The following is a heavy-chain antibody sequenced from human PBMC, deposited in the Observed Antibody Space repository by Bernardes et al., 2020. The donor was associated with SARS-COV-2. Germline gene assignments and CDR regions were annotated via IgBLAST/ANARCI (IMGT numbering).Heavy chain of an antibody. D-gene: IGHD6-6*01. CDR3: AREEAGSSSVDGMDV. V-gene: IGHV1-8*01. J-gene: IGHJ6*02. CDR2: MNPNSGNT. Sequence: ASVKVSCKASGYTFPNYDINWVRQATGQGLEWMGWMNPNSGNTGYAQKFQGRVTMTRNTSISTAYMELSSLRSEDTAVYYCAREEAGSSSVDGMDVWGQGTTVTVSS. CDR1: GYTFPNYD.